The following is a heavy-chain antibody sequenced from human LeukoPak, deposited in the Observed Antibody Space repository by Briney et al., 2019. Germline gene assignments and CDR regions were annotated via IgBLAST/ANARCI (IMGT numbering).Heavy chain of an antibody. Sequence: ASVKVSCKVSGYTLTELSMHWVRQAPGKGLEWMGGFDPEDGETIYAQKFQGRVTMTEDTSTDTAYMELSSLRSEDTAVYYCATDLAHYDSGGSFDYWGQGTLVTVSS. CDR3: ATDLAHYDSGGSFDY. D-gene: IGHD3-22*01. CDR2: FDPEDGET. CDR1: GYTLTELS. J-gene: IGHJ4*02. V-gene: IGHV1-24*01.